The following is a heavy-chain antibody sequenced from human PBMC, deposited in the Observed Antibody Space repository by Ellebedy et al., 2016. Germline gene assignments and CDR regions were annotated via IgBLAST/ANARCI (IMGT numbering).Heavy chain of an antibody. CDR3: ARIVVVTAIRYYYYGMDV. D-gene: IGHD2-21*02. J-gene: IGHJ6*02. CDR1: GFTFSSYS. CDR2: ISSSSSTI. V-gene: IGHV3-48*02. Sequence: GGSLRLXCAASGFTFSSYSMNWVRQAPGKRLEWVSYISSSSSTIYYADSVKGRFTISRDNAKNSLYLQMNSLRDEDTAVYYCARIVVVTAIRYYYYGMDVWGQGTTVTVSS.